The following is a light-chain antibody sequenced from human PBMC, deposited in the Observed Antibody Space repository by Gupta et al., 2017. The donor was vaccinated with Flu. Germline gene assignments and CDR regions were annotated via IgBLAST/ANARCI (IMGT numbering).Light chain of an antibody. J-gene: IGKJ2*01. CDR2: LGS. CDR3: RQALQTPRT. V-gene: IGKV2-28*01. Sequence: DIVITQSPLSLPVTPGEPASISCRSSQSLLHSNGYNYLDWYLQKPGQSPQLLIYLGSNRASGVPDRFSGSGSGTDFTLRISRVEAEDVGVYYCRQALQTPRTFGQRTKLEIK. CDR1: QSLLHSNGYNY.